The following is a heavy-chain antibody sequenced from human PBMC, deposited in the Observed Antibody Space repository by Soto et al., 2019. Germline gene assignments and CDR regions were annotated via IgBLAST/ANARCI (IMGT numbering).Heavy chain of an antibody. D-gene: IGHD3-22*01. V-gene: IGHV3-23*01. Sequence: SLRLSCAASEFTFSNYAMSWVRQAPGKGLEWVSAISYGGGTTYYADSVKGRFTISRDNSKNTLYLQMNSLRAEDTAAYYCAKNPGYYYDSTGYHFDYWGQGTLVTVSS. CDR2: ISYGGGTT. CDR3: AKNPGYYYDSTGYHFDY. CDR1: EFTFSNYA. J-gene: IGHJ4*02.